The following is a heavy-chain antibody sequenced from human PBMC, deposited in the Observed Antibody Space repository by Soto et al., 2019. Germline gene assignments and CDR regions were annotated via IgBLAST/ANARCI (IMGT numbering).Heavy chain of an antibody. J-gene: IGHJ6*03. CDR2: IKSKTDGGTT. Sequence: GGSLRLSCAASGFTFSNAWMSWVRQAPGKGLEWVGRIKSKTDGGTTDYAAPVKGRFTISRDDSKNTLYLQMNSLKTEDTAVYYCTTDLDGGSGPPIYYYMDVWGKGTTVTVSS. CDR1: GFTFSNAW. D-gene: IGHD3-3*01. CDR3: TTDLDGGSGPPIYYYMDV. V-gene: IGHV3-15*01.